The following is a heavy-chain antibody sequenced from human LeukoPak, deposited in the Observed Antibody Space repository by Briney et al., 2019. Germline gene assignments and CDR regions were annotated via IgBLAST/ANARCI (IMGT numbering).Heavy chain of an antibody. CDR2: IGGSGSST. CDR3: AKPPSDTAVAGDY. CDR1: GLTFTNYA. D-gene: IGHD6-19*01. V-gene: IGHV3-23*01. J-gene: IGHJ4*02. Sequence: GGSLRLSCAASGLTFTNYAMSWVRQAPGKGLEWVSAIGGSGSSTYYADSVKGRFTISRDNSKNTLYLQMNSLRAEDTAVYYCAKPPSDTAVAGDYWGQGTLVTVSS.